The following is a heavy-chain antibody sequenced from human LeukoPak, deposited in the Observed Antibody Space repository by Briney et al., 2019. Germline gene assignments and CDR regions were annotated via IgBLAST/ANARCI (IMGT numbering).Heavy chain of an antibody. J-gene: IGHJ4*02. Sequence: GGSLRLSCAASGFTFSSYGMHWVRQAPGKGLEWVAVISYDGSNKYYADSVKGRFTISRDNAKNSLYLQMNSLRAEDTAVYYYATDIQLDYWGQGTLVTVSS. D-gene: IGHD1-1*01. CDR3: ATDIQLDY. V-gene: IGHV3-30*03. CDR1: GFTFSSYG. CDR2: ISYDGSNK.